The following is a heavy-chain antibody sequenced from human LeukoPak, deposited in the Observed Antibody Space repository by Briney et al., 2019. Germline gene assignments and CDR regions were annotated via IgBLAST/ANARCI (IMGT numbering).Heavy chain of an antibody. Sequence: NPSETLSLTCTVSGGSISSGDYYWGWIRQPPGKGLEWIGYIYYSGSTYYNPSLKSRVTISVDTSKNQFSLKLSSVTAADTAVYYCARGGSGNNWFDHWGQGTLVTVSS. CDR3: ARGGSGNNWFDH. CDR1: GGSISSGDYY. CDR2: IYYSGST. V-gene: IGHV4-30-4*01. J-gene: IGHJ5*02. D-gene: IGHD2-15*01.